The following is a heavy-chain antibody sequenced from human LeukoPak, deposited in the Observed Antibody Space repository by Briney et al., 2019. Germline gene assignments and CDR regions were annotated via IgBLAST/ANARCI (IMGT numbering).Heavy chain of an antibody. Sequence: PGGSLRLSCAGTGLAFSGYSMNWVRQAPGKGLEWVSLISQSSSHKYYADSVKDRFTMFRDNAKNSLYLQMNSLRVEDTAVYYCARDPVELHANHGMDVWGQGTTVTVSS. D-gene: IGHD2-15*01. V-gene: IGHV3-21*01. J-gene: IGHJ6*02. CDR2: ISQSSSHK. CDR3: ARDPVELHANHGMDV. CDR1: GLAFSGYS.